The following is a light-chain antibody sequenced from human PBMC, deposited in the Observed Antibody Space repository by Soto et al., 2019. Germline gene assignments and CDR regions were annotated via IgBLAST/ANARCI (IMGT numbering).Light chain of an antibody. CDR2: GNS. V-gene: IGLV1-40*01. CDR1: SSNIGAGYD. CDR3: QSYDSSLSGWV. Sequence: QSVLTQPPSVSGAPGQRVTISCTGSSSNIGAGYDVHWYQQLPGTAPKLLIYGNSNRPSGVPDRFSGSKSGTSASLASTGLQAEDEAYYYCQSYDSSLSGWVFGGGTELTVL. J-gene: IGLJ3*02.